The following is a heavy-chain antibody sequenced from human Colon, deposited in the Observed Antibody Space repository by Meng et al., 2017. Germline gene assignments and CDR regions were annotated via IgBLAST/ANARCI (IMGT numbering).Heavy chain of an antibody. CDR2: INQDGSAK. CDR1: GFTLRSYL. D-gene: IGHD3-10*01. V-gene: IGHV3-7*01. Sequence: GESLKISCATSGFTLRSYLMTWVRQAPGKGLEWVSNINQDGSAKNYADSLKGRFIISRDNTKNSLYLEMSNLRTEDTAVYYCARTAGMLDSWGQGTLVTVSS. J-gene: IGHJ5*01. CDR3: ARTAGMLDS.